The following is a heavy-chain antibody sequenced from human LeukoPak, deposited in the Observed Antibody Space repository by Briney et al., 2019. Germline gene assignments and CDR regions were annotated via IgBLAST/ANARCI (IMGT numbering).Heavy chain of an antibody. J-gene: IGHJ4*02. V-gene: IGHV4-59*01. CDR1: GGSISDGY. Sequence: SETLSLTCTVSGGSISDGYWTWIRQPPGKGLELIGFAHYTGSTNYNPSPKSRVTISIDTSKNQFSLMLSSVSAADTAVYYCARYVRNSGTYYLDYWGQGILVTVSS. CDR2: AHYTGST. CDR3: ARYVRNSGTYYLDY. D-gene: IGHD1-26*01.